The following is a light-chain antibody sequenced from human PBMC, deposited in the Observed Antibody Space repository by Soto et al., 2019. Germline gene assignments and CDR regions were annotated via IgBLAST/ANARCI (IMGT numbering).Light chain of an antibody. Sequence: EIVLTQSPATLSLSPGERATLSCRASQSVRNDLVWYHQKPGQAPRVLIYSASNRATGIPARFSGSGSETDFTRTISSLEPEDFAVYYCQQRTNWPPTFGGVTKVEMK. CDR2: SAS. J-gene: IGKJ4*01. CDR3: QQRTNWPPT. V-gene: IGKV3-11*01. CDR1: QSVRND.